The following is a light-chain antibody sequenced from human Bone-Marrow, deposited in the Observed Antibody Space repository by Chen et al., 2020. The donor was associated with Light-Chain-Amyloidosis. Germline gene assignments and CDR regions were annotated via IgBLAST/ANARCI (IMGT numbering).Light chain of an antibody. J-gene: IGLJ2*01. Sequence: SYELTQPPSVSVSPGQTARITCSGDDLPTKYAYWYQQKPGQAPVLVIHRDTERPSGISERFAGSSSGTTATLTISGVQAEGEADYHCQSADSSGTYEVRFGGGTKLTVL. V-gene: IGLV3-25*03. CDR1: DLPTKY. CDR3: QSADSSGTYEVR. CDR2: RDT.